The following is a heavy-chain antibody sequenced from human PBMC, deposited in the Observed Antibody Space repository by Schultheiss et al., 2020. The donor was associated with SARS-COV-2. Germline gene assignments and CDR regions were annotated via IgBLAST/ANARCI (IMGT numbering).Heavy chain of an antibody. CDR3: AKGLGTTSQSYYYGMDV. Sequence: GGSLRLSCAASGFTFSNAWMSWVRQAPGKGLEWVSAISGSGGSTYYADSVKGRFTISRDNSKNSLYLQMNSLRAEDTALYYCAKGLGTTSQSYYYGMDVWGQGTTVTVSS. J-gene: IGHJ6*02. CDR2: ISGSGGST. CDR1: GFTFSNAW. V-gene: IGHV3-23*01. D-gene: IGHD1-7*01.